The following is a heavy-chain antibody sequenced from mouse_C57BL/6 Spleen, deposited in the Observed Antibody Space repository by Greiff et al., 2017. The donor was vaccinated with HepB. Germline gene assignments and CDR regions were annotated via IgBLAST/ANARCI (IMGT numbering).Heavy chain of an antibody. CDR2: ISSGGDYI. Sequence: EVHLVESGEGLVKPGGSLKLSCAASGFTFSSYAMSWVRQTPEKRLEWVAYISSGGDYIYYADTVKGRFTISRDNARNTLYLQMSSLKSEDTAMYYCTRENYGSSIDYWGQGTTLTVSS. D-gene: IGHD1-1*01. V-gene: IGHV5-9-1*02. CDR1: GFTFSSYA. CDR3: TRENYGSSIDY. J-gene: IGHJ2*01.